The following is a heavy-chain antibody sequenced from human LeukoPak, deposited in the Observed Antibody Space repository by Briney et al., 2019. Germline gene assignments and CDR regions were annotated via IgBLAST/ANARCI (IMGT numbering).Heavy chain of an antibody. V-gene: IGHV3-48*01. CDR1: GFTFSSYS. CDR3: ARGGRVAANNWFDP. CDR2: ISSSSSTI. Sequence: GGSLRLSCAASGFTFSSYSMNWVRQAPGKGLEWVSYISSSSSTIYYADSVKGRFTISRDNAKNSLYLQMNSLRAEDTAVYYCARGGRVAANNWFDPWGQGTLVTVSS. J-gene: IGHJ5*02. D-gene: IGHD2-15*01.